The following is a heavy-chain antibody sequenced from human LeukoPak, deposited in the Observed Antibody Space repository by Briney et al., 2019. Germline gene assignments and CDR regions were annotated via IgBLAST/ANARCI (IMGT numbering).Heavy chain of an antibody. Sequence: PGGSLRLSCAASGFTFSSYWVHWVRQAPGKGLVWVSAISSNGGGTYDADSVKGRFTSSRDNSKNTLYLQMNRLRAEDTAVYYCARDDPFDYWGQGTLVTVSS. V-gene: IGHV3-23*01. D-gene: IGHD1-1*01. J-gene: IGHJ4*02. CDR2: ISSNGGGT. CDR1: GFTFSSYW. CDR3: ARDDPFDY.